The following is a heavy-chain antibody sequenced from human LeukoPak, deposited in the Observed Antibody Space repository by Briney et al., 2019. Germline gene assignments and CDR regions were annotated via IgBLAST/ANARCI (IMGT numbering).Heavy chain of an antibody. D-gene: IGHD2-15*01. CDR1: GFTFSSYS. J-gene: IGHJ4*02. CDR3: ARADFCSGGSCYPYSFDY. Sequence: GGSLRLSCAASGFTFSSYSMNWVRQAPGKGLEWVSSISSSSSYIYYADSVKGRFTISRDNAKNSLYLQMNSLRAEDTAVYYCARADFCSGGSCYPYSFDYWGQGTLVTVSS. CDR2: ISSSSSYI. V-gene: IGHV3-21*01.